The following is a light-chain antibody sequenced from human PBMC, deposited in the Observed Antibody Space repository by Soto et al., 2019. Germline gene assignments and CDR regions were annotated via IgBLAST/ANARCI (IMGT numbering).Light chain of an antibody. V-gene: IGKV3D-15*01. J-gene: IGKJ4*01. CDR3: QQYSVWPLT. Sequence: EIVLTQSPATLSVSPGERAALSCRASQSVSNNLAWYQQKPGQPPRLLIFGASTRATGIPARFSGSGSEAEFALTISTLQSVDFAVYYCQQYSVWPLTFGGGTKVEIK. CDR2: GAS. CDR1: QSVSNN.